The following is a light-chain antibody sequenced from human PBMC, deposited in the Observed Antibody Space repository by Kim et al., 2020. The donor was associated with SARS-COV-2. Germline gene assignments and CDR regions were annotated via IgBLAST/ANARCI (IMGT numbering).Light chain of an antibody. Sequence: EIVLTQSPATLSLSPGERATLSCRASQSVSSYLAWYQQKPGQPPRLLIYDASNRATGIPARFSGSGSGTDFTLTISSLEPEDFAVYYCQQRSNWPLTFGPGTKWIS. CDR2: DAS. CDR3: QQRSNWPLT. CDR1: QSVSSY. J-gene: IGKJ3*01. V-gene: IGKV3-11*01.